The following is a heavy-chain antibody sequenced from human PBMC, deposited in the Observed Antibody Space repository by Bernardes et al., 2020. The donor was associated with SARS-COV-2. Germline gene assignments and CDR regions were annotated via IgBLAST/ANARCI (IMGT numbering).Heavy chain of an antibody. CDR2: ISGLGYDT. CDR1: GFTCGDCY. D-gene: IGHD5-18*01. CDR3: VTDEIQIRSAGS. J-gene: IGHJ5*02. V-gene: IGHV3-11*06. Sequence: GSLSRSCAASGFTCGDCYMSWIRPAPGRGLEWISYISGLGYDTNYADSVKGRFTISRDSADNSLYLQMNNLRDADTAVYYCVTDEIQIRSAGSWGQGTLVSVSS.